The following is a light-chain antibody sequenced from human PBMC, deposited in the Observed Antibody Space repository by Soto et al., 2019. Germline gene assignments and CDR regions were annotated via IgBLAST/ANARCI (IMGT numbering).Light chain of an antibody. CDR1: SSDVGGYNY. CDR3: SSYTSSSTLNYV. V-gene: IGLV2-14*01. CDR2: DVS. Sequence: QSALTQPASVSGSPGQSITISCTGTSSDVGGYNYGSWYQQPPGKAPKLMIYDVSNRPSGVSNRFSGSKSGNTASLTISGLQAEDEADYYCSSYTSSSTLNYVFGTGTKVTVL. J-gene: IGLJ1*01.